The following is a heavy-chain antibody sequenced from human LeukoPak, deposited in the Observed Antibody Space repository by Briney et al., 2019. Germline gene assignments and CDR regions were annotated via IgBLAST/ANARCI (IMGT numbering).Heavy chain of an antibody. Sequence: PSETLSLTCAVYGGSFSGYYWSWIRQPPGKGLEWIGEINHSGSTNYNPSLKSRVTISVDTSKNQFSLKLSSVTAADTAVYYCARALGYCSSTSCYGSGWFDPWGQGTLVTVSS. V-gene: IGHV4-34*01. D-gene: IGHD2-2*01. J-gene: IGHJ5*02. CDR1: GGSFSGYY. CDR3: ARALGYCSSTSCYGSGWFDP. CDR2: INHSGST.